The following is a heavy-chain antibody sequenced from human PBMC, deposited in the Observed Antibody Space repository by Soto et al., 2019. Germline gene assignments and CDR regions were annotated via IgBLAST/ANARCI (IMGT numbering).Heavy chain of an antibody. Sequence: GGSLRLSCAASGFAFDDYGMSWVRQGPGKGLEWVAGIKWNGGSTGYADSVRGRFTISRDNAKKSLDLQMNSLGAEDTAFYYCARWGYSGSYFVYWGQGALVTVSS. J-gene: IGHJ4*02. CDR3: ARWGYSGSYFVY. V-gene: IGHV3-20*04. D-gene: IGHD1-26*01. CDR2: IKWNGGST. CDR1: GFAFDDYG.